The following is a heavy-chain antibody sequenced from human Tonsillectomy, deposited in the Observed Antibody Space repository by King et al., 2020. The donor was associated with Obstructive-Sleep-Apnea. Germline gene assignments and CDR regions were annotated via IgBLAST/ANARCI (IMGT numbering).Heavy chain of an antibody. CDR2: IYYSGST. CDR1: GGSISSGGYY. V-gene: IGHV4-31*03. J-gene: IGHJ3*02. D-gene: IGHD3-22*01. CDR3: ARVHDSSGYMIAFDI. Sequence: VQLQESGPGLVKPSQTLSLTCTVSGGSISSGGYYWSWIRQHPGKGLEWSGDIYYSGSTYYNPSLKSRVTISVDTSKNQFSLKLSSVTAADTAVYYCARVHDSSGYMIAFDIWGQGTMVTVSS.